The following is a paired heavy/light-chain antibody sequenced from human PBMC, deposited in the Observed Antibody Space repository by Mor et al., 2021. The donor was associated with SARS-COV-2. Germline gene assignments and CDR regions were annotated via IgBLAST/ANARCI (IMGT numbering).Heavy chain of an antibody. CDR3: ARVGAIDTTGYRYIDC. D-gene: IGHD3-22*01. CDR2: SKYKAESYTT. V-gene: IGHV3-72*01. Sequence: DVQLVESGGDLVQPGGSLRLSCAASGFIFSDHYMDWVRQPPGKGLEWVGRSKYKAESYTTEYAASVKGRFTISRDESKKSLSLQMNSLKTEDTAVYYCARVGAIDTTGYRYIDCWGQGTLVTVSS. CDR1: GFIFSDHY. J-gene: IGHJ4*02.
Light chain of an antibody. J-gene: IGKJ4*01. Sequence: DIQMTQSPSSLSASVGDRVTITCRASQGIRNYLAWFQQKPGKAPKSLIYAASSLQSGVPSRFSGSGSGTDFTLTIISLQPEDFATYYCQQYNSYPLTFGGGTKVEIK. CDR2: AAS. CDR1: QGIRNY. CDR3: QQYNSYPLT. V-gene: IGKV1-16*01.